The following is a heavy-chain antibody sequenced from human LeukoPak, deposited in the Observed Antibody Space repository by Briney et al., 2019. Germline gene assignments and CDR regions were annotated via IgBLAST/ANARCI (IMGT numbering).Heavy chain of an antibody. Sequence: VGSLRLSCAASGFTFSSYEMNWVRQAPGKGLEWVSYISSSGSTIYYADTVKGRFTISRDNAKNSLYLQMNSLRAEDTAVYYCARDTVTLGYFDYWGQGTLVTVSS. D-gene: IGHD4-17*01. V-gene: IGHV3-48*03. J-gene: IGHJ4*02. CDR1: GFTFSSYE. CDR3: ARDTVTLGYFDY. CDR2: ISSSGSTI.